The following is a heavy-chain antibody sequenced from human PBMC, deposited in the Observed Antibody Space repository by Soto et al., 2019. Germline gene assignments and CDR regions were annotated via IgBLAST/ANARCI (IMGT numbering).Heavy chain of an antibody. CDR1: GFTFSNYW. J-gene: IGHJ4*02. D-gene: IGHD5-18*01. CDR2: INSDGSIT. Sequence: EVQLVESGGGLLQPGGSLRLSCAASGFTFSNYWMHWVRQVPGQGLLWVSRINSDGSITNYADSVKGRFTISRDNVKNTLYLHVNSLRAEDTAVYYCARTVEMATAFDYWGQGTLVTVSS. V-gene: IGHV3-74*01. CDR3: ARTVEMATAFDY.